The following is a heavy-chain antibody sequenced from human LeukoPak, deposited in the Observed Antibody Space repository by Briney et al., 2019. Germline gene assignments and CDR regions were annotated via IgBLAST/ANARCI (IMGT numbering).Heavy chain of an antibody. CDR1: GYTFSIYG. J-gene: IGHJ4*02. CDR2: ISAYNGNT. CDR3: ARQGYSGHAQGAADY. D-gene: IGHD4-23*01. V-gene: IGHV1-18*01. Sequence: ASVKVSCKASGYTFSIYGFSWVRQAPGQGLEWMGWISAYNGNTNYAQKFQGRVTMTTDTSTSTAHMELRSLRSDDTAVYYCARQGYSGHAQGAADYWGQGTLVTVSS.